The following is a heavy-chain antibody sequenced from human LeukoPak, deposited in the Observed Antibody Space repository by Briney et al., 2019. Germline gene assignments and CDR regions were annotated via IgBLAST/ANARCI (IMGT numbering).Heavy chain of an antibody. CDR1: GFTFSSYS. CDR2: INREGSEK. J-gene: IGHJ3*01. V-gene: IGHV3-7*01. D-gene: IGHD5/OR15-5a*01. CDR3: VRDSGAYSSVYYDAFDF. Sequence: GGSLRLSCAASGFTFSSYSMNWVRQAPGKGLEWVANINREGSEKHYADSVNGRFTISRDNAKNSMFLQMNSLRVDDTAMYYCVRDSGAYSSVYYDAFDFWGQGTVVTVSS.